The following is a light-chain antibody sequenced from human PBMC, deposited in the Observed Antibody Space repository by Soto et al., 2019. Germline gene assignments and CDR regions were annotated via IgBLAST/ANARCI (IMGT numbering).Light chain of an antibody. J-gene: IGKJ2*01. Sequence: ELVMTQSPATLSVSPGERATLSCRASQSVSSNLAWYQQKPGQAPMLLIYGASTSATRIPARFSDSGSGTDFSLTISSLQSEDCAVYYCQQYNNWSPYTFGQGTQLEIK. CDR1: QSVSSN. CDR3: QQYNNWSPYT. V-gene: IGKV3-15*01. CDR2: GAS.